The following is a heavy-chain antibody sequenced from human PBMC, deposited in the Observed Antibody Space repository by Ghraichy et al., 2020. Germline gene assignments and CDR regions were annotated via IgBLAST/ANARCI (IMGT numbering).Heavy chain of an antibody. D-gene: IGHD4/OR15-4a*01. CDR3: ARDPTSNLINWYLDL. J-gene: IGHJ2*01. CDR1: GFTFTIYA. V-gene: IGHV3-23*01. Sequence: GGSLRLSCAASGFTFTIYAMSWVRQAPGKGLEWVSAISGSGGNTYYADSVKGRFTISRDNSKNTLYLQMNSLRAEDTAVYYCARDPTSNLINWYLDLWGRSTLVSVSS. CDR2: ISGSGGNT.